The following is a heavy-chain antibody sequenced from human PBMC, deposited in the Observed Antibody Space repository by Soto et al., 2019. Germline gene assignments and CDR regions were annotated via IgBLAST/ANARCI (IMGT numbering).Heavy chain of an antibody. Sequence: GESLKISCRGSGYNFASYWIGWVRQMPGKGLEWMGIIHPGDSDTRYSPSFRGQVTISADKSTSRAYLQWSSLEASDTAIYYCARLLAEYSASVGPWGQGTMVTVSS. J-gene: IGHJ5*02. CDR3: ARLLAEYSASVGP. CDR1: GYNFASYW. D-gene: IGHD6-6*01. CDR2: IHPGDSDT. V-gene: IGHV5-51*01.